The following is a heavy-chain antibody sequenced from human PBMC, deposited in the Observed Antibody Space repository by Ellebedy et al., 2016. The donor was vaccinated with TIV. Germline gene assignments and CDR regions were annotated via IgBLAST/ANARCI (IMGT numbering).Heavy chain of an antibody. V-gene: IGHV3-23*01. D-gene: IGHD6-19*01. CDR2: ISVSGDST. CDR1: GFTFSNYA. CDR3: VRRSSGWFFDY. J-gene: IGHJ4*02. Sequence: PGGSLRLSCAASGFTFSNYAMNWVRQAPGKGLEWVSVISVSGDSTYYADSVKGRFSISRDNSKNTLYLQMNTLRAEDTATYYCVRRSSGWFFDYWGQGTVVTVSS.